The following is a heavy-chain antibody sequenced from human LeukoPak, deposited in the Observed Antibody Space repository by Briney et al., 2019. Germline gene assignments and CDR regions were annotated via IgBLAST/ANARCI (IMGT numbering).Heavy chain of an antibody. D-gene: IGHD1-26*01. CDR2: ISYDGSNK. Sequence: GRSLRLSCAASGFTFSSYAMHWVRQAPGKGLEWVAVISYDGSNKYYADSVKGRFTISRDNSKNTLYLQMNSLRAEDTAVYYCARDGRLVGATPSAFDIWGRGTMVTVSS. CDR3: ARDGRLVGATPSAFDI. V-gene: IGHV3-30-3*01. J-gene: IGHJ3*02. CDR1: GFTFSSYA.